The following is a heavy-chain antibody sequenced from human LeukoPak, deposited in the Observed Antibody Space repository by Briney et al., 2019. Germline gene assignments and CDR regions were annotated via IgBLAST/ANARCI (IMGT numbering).Heavy chain of an antibody. CDR2: IYTSGST. Sequence: SSETLSLTCTVSGGSISSYYWSWIRQPAGKGLEWIGRIYTSGSTNYNPSLKSRVTLSVDTSKNQFSLKVRSVTAADTAVYYCARGGASSRYLDYWGQGTLVTVSS. CDR1: GGSISSYY. J-gene: IGHJ4*02. D-gene: IGHD6-13*01. V-gene: IGHV4-4*07. CDR3: ARGGASSRYLDY.